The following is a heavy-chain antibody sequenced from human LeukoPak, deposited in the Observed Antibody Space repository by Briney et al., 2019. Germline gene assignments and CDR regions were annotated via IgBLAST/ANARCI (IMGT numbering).Heavy chain of an antibody. CDR2: IYYSGST. Sequence: SETLSLTCTVSGGSVSSGSYYWSWIRQPPGKGLEWIGYIYYSGSTNYNPSLKSRVTISVDTSKNQFSLKLSSVTAADTAVYYCARHDFWSGYSDYWGQGTLVTVSS. CDR3: ARHDFWSGYSDY. CDR1: GGSVSSGSYY. D-gene: IGHD3-3*01. J-gene: IGHJ4*02. V-gene: IGHV4-61*01.